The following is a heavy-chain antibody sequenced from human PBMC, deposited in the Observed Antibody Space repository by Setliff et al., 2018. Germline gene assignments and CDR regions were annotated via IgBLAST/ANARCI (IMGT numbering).Heavy chain of an antibody. Sequence: GGSLRLSCAASGFTFSDYGMHWVRQAPGKGLEWVAVTWSDGSNMYYGDAVEGRFTISRDNAKNSRYLQMNSLSAEDTAVDYCARDSLVVVPAAIPGKSPYNWFDPWGQGTLVTVSS. J-gene: IGHJ5*02. CDR3: ARDSLVVVPAAIPGKSPYNWFDP. CDR1: GFTFSDYG. CDR2: TWSDGSNM. D-gene: IGHD2-2*02. V-gene: IGHV3-33*01.